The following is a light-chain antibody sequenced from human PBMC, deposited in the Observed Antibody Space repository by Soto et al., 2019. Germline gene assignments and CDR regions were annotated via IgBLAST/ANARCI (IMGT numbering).Light chain of an antibody. V-gene: IGKV3-11*01. CDR2: DAS. J-gene: IGKJ1*01. CDR1: QSVSSY. Sequence: EILLTQSPATLSLSPGERATLSCRASQSVSSYLAWYQQKPGQAPRLLIYDASNRATGIPARFSGSGSGTDFTLTISSLQTEDFAVYYCQQRSNWPPWTFGQGTKVDIK. CDR3: QQRSNWPPWT.